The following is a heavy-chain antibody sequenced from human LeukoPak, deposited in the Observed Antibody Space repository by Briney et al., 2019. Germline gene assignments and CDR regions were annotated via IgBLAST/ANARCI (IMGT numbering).Heavy chain of an antibody. CDR3: AREPYYDSSGYPLGYYYGMDV. CDR2: IYYSGST. Sequence: SETLSLTCTVSGGSISSYYWSWIRQPPGKGLEWIGYIYYSGSTNYNPSLKSRVTISVDTSKNQFSLKLSSVTAADTAVYYCAREPYYDSSGYPLGYYYGMDVWGQGITVTVSS. CDR1: GGSISSYY. D-gene: IGHD3-22*01. V-gene: IGHV4-59*01. J-gene: IGHJ6*02.